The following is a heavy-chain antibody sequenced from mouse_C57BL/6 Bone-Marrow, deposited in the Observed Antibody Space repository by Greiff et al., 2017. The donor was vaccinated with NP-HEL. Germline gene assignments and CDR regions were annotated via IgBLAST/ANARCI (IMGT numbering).Heavy chain of an antibody. CDR2: IYPRSGNT. V-gene: IGHV1-81*01. CDR3: AYYDYDGAY. D-gene: IGHD2-4*01. Sequence: QVQLKQSGAELARPGASVKLSCKASGYTFTSYGISWVKQRPGQGLEWIGEIYPRSGNTYYNEKFKGKATMTADKSSSTAYMELRSLTSEDSAVYFCAYYDYDGAYWGQGTLVTVSA. CDR1: GYTFTSYG. J-gene: IGHJ3*01.